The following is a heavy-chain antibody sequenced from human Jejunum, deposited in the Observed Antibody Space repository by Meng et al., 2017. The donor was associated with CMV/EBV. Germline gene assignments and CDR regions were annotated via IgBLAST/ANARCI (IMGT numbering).Heavy chain of an antibody. D-gene: IGHD3-10*01. V-gene: IGHV4-39*07. CDR3: VRDRGDGSGSYYDY. CDR1: GHSLTNRIYY. CDR2: IHYTGGT. Sequence: GHSLTNRIYYWGWIRQSPRKGLDWVASIHYTGGTYYHPSLKSRVTISLDTSKSQFSLELTSVTAADTATYYCVRDRGDGSGSYYDYWGPGTVVTVSS. J-gene: IGHJ4*02.